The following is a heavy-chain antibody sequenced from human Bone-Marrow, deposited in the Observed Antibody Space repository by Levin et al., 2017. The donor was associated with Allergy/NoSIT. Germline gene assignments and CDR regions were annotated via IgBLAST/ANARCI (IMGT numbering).Heavy chain of an antibody. CDR3: ARGVSYAMDV. J-gene: IGHJ6*02. CDR2: IQVDLSYT. CDR1: GFTFSSYG. Sequence: GGSLRLSCAAYGFTFSSYGMHWVRQAPGKGLVWVSLIQVDLSYTLYADSVKGRFTISRDNAKNTLYLQMNSLRAEDTAVYYCARGVSYAMDVWGQGTAVTVSS. V-gene: IGHV3-74*01.